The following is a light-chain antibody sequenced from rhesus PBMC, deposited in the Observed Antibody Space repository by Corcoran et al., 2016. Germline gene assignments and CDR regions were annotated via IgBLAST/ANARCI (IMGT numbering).Light chain of an antibody. CDR2: YAS. CDR3: QKYNDWPFT. V-gene: IGKV3-35*02. Sequence: ETVMMQSPATLSLSPGERATLSCRASQSVGSTLAWYQQHPGQAPRLLFYYASSRAPGIPYRFSGRGSGTEFTLTISSLDPEDVGVYYCQKYNDWPFTFGPGTKLDIK. J-gene: IGKJ3*01. CDR1: QSVGST.